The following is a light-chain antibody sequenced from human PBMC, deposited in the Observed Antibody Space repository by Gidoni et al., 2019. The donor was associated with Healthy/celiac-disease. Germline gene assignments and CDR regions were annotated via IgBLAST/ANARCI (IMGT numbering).Light chain of an antibody. CDR1: QSVSSY. CDR2: DAS. V-gene: IGKV3-11*02. CDR3: QQRSNWPPMT. Sequence: EIVLTQSPATLSLSPGERATLSCRASQSVSSYLAWYQQKPGQTPRLLIYDASNRTAGLPARFSGSGSGRDFTITISSREPEDFAVDYCQQRSNWPPMTFGQGTRLEIK. J-gene: IGKJ5*01.